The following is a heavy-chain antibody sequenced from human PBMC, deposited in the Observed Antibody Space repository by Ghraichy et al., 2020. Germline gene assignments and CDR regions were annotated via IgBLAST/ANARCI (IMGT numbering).Heavy chain of an antibody. J-gene: IGHJ4*02. V-gene: IGHV4-34*01. CDR3: ARGRTTGTPPWY. CDR2: INHSGST. CDR1: GGFFSGYY. D-gene: IGHD1-1*01. Sequence: SETLSLTCAVYGGFFSGYYWSWIRQPPGKGLEWIGEINHSGSTNYNPSLKSRVTISVDTSKNQFSLKLSSVTAADTAVYYCARGRTTGTPPWYWGQGTLVTVSS.